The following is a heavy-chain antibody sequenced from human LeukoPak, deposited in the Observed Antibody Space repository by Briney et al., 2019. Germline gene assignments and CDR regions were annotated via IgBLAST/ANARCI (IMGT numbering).Heavy chain of an antibody. V-gene: IGHV1-18*01. J-gene: IGHJ4*02. D-gene: IGHD6-13*01. Sequence: GASVTVSCKASGYTFTSYGISWVRQAPGQGLEWMGWISAYNGNTNYAQKLQGRVTMTTDTSTSTAYMELRSLRSDDTAVYYCAREPPLGSIAAAGQFDYWGQGTLVTVSS. CDR2: ISAYNGNT. CDR1: GYTFTSYG. CDR3: AREPPLGSIAAAGQFDY.